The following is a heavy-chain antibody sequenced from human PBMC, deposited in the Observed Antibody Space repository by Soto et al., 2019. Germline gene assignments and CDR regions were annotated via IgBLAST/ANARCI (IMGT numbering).Heavy chain of an antibody. CDR2: ISAYNGNT. Sequence: GASVKVSCKASGYTFTSYGISWVRQAPGQGLEWMGWISAYNGNTNYAQKLQGRVTMTTDTSTSTAYMELRSLRSDDTAVYYCARDQNYYDRSPDFDYWGQGTLVTVSS. V-gene: IGHV1-18*04. J-gene: IGHJ4*02. CDR1: GYTFTSYG. D-gene: IGHD3-22*01. CDR3: ARDQNYYDRSPDFDY.